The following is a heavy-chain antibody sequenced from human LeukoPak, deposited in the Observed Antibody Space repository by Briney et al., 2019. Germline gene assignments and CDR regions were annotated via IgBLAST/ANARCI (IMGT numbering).Heavy chain of an antibody. J-gene: IGHJ6*02. D-gene: IGHD1-1*01. CDR2: INPSGGST. Sequence: ASVEVSCKASGYTFTSYYMHWVRQAPGQGLEWMGIINPSGGSTSYAQKFQGRVTMTRDTSTSTVYMELSSLRSEDTAVYYCARAWKGASAGYYYGMDVWGQGTTVTVSS. CDR3: ARAWKGASAGYYYGMDV. V-gene: IGHV1-46*01. CDR1: GYTFTSYY.